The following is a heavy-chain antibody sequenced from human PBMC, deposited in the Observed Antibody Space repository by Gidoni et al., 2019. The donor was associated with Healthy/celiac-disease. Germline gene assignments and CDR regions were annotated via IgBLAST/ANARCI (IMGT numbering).Heavy chain of an antibody. V-gene: IGHV3-21*01. J-gene: IGHJ4*02. CDR1: GFTFSSYS. CDR2: ISSSSSYI. Sequence: EVPVVESGGGLDKPGRSLRLSGAASGFTFSSYSMNWVRQAPGKGLEWVSSISSSSSYIYYADSVKGRFTIARDNAKNSLYLQMNSLGAEDTAVYYCARELTFDYWGQGTLVTVSS. CDR3: ARELTFDY.